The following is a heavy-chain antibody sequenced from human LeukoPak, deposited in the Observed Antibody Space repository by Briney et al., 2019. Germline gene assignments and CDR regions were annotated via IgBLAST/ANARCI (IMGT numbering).Heavy chain of an antibody. Sequence: SETLSLTCTVSGGSISSSSYYWGWIRQPPGKGLEWIGSIYYSGSTYYNPSLKSRVTISVDTSKNQFSLKLSSVTAADTAVYYCAGATVTTGGGAFDIWGQGTMVTVS. J-gene: IGHJ3*02. CDR2: IYYSGST. D-gene: IGHD4-17*01. V-gene: IGHV4-39*01. CDR1: GGSISSSSYY. CDR3: AGATVTTGGGAFDI.